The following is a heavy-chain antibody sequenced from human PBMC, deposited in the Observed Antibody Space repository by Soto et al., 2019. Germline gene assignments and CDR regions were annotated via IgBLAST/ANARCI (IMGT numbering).Heavy chain of an antibody. CDR2: IYPGDSDT. CDR1: GYSFTSYW. V-gene: IGHV5-51*01. CDR3: ARTLTSSGWYVDAFDI. Sequence: GESLKISCKGSGYSFTSYWIGWVRQMPGKGLEWMGIIYPGDSDTRYSPSFQGQVTISADKSISTAYLQWSSLKASDTAMYYCARTLTSSGWYVDAFDIWGQGTMVIVSS. D-gene: IGHD6-19*01. J-gene: IGHJ3*02.